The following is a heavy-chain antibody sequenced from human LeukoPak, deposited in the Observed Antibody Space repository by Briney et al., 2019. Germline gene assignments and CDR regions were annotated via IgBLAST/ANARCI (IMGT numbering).Heavy chain of an antibody. D-gene: IGHD4-11*01. J-gene: IGHJ6*02. V-gene: IGHV3-49*04. Sequence: PGASLRLSCAASGFTFGDYAMSWVRQAPGKGLEWVGFIRRKAYGGTTEYAASVKGRFTISRDDSKSIAYLQMNSLKTEDTAVYYCTRAVTTWGYWYYGMDVWGQGTTVTVSS. CDR1: GFTFGDYA. CDR3: TRAVTTWGYWYYGMDV. CDR2: IRRKAYGGTT.